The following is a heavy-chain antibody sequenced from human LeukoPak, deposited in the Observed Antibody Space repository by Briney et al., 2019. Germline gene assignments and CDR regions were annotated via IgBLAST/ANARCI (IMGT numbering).Heavy chain of an antibody. CDR1: GYTFTGYY. CDR2: INPNSGGT. CDR3: ARNKWFGTGWFDP. V-gene: IGHV1-2*02. D-gene: IGHD3-10*01. Sequence: ASVKVSCKASGYTFTGYYMHWVRQAPGQGLEWTGWINPNSGGTNYAQKFQGRVTMTRDTSISTAYMELSRLRSDDTAVYYCARNKWFGTGWFDPWGQGTLVTVSS. J-gene: IGHJ5*02.